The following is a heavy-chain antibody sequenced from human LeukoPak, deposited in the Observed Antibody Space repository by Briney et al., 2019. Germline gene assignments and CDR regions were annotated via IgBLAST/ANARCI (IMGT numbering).Heavy chain of an antibody. CDR2: ISYDGSNK. CDR1: GFTFSSYA. D-gene: IGHD2-15*01. J-gene: IGHJ6*02. CDR3: AKALVAYDSPDV. Sequence: PGGSLRLSCAASGFTFSSYAMHWVRQAPGKALEWVAVISYDGSNKYYADSVKGRFTISRDNSKNTLYLQMNSLRAEDTAVYYCAKALVAYDSPDVWGQGTTVTVSS. V-gene: IGHV3-30*04.